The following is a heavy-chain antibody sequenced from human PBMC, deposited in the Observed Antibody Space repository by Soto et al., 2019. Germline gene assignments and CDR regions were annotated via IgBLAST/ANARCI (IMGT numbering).Heavy chain of an antibody. Sequence: SETLSLTCTVSGGSISSSSYYWGWIRQLPGKGLEWIGSIYYSGSTYYNPSLKSRVTISVDTSKNQFSLKLSSVTAADTAVYYCARVRAARYSYYYGMDVWGQGTTVTVSS. J-gene: IGHJ6*02. CDR1: GGSISSSSYY. CDR2: IYYSGST. V-gene: IGHV4-39*01. D-gene: IGHD6-6*01. CDR3: ARVRAARYSYYYGMDV.